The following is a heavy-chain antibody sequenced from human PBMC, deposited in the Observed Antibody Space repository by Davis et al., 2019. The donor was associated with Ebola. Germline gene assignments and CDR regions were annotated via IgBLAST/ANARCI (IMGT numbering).Heavy chain of an antibody. D-gene: IGHD3-9*01. V-gene: IGHV4-59*01. CDR3: ARSHSDWLLPFDY. CDR2: VYGSGST. CDR1: GGSISNSY. Sequence: MPGGSPRLSCTVSGGSISNSYWSWIRQPPGKGLEWIGYVYGSGSTNYNSSLKSRATISLDTSKNQFSLKLISLTAADTAVYYCARSHSDWLLPFDYWGQGTLATVSS. J-gene: IGHJ4*02.